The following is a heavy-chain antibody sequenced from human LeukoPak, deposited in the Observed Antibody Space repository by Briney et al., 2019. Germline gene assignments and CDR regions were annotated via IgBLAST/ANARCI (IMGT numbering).Heavy chain of an antibody. J-gene: IGHJ4*02. CDR2: ISSDSDDI. Sequence: GGSLRLSCEGSGFTFSDYYMSWVRQAPGRGLEWLSCISSDSDDIFYADSVKGRFTISRDNAKNSVFLQLNSLRVEDTAVYYCASVIAVDYWGQGTLVTVSS. CDR3: ASVIAVDY. V-gene: IGHV3-11*04. CDR1: GFTFSDYY. D-gene: IGHD6-13*01.